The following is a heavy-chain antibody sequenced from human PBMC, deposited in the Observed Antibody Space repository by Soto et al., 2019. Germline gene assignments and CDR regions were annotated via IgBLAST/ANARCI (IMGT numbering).Heavy chain of an antibody. CDR2: IIPIFGTA. J-gene: IGHJ4*02. D-gene: IGHD3-16*02. V-gene: IGHV1-69*06. CDR3: AKDFGLRLGELSFPYFDY. Sequence: QVQLVQSGAEVKKPGSSVKVSCKASGGTFSSYAISWVRQAPGQGLEWMGGIIPIFGTANYAQKFQGRVTITADKSTSTAYMELSSLRSEDTAVYYCAKDFGLRLGELSFPYFDYWGQGTLVTVSS. CDR1: GGTFSSYA.